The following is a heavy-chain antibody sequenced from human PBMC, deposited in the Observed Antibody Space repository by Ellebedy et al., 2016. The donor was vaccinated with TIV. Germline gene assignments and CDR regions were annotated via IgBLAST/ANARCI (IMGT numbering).Heavy chain of an antibody. CDR2: IEYSGNI. Sequence: MPGGSLRLSCTVSGGFITSSDSYWGWIRQPPGKGLEWIATIEYSGNIYYNASLQSRVIISADISKNQFSLQVSSLTAADTAVYYCARVKATGDQARGLIDAWGQGTLVTVSS. J-gene: IGHJ5*02. CDR3: ARVKATGDQARGLIDA. D-gene: IGHD1-26*01. V-gene: IGHV4-39*01. CDR1: GGFITSSDSY.